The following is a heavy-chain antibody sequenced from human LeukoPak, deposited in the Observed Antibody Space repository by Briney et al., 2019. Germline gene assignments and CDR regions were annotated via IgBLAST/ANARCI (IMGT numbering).Heavy chain of an antibody. V-gene: IGHV4-39*07. D-gene: IGHD1-26*01. J-gene: IGHJ4*02. CDR3: AREGGATTDYFDY. Sequence: SETLSLTCTVSGGSISSSSYYWGWIRQPPGKGLEWIGSIYYSGSTYYNPSLESRVTISVDTSKNQFSLKLSSVTAADTAVYYCAREGGATTDYFDYWGQGTLVTVSS. CDR1: GGSISSSSYY. CDR2: IYYSGST.